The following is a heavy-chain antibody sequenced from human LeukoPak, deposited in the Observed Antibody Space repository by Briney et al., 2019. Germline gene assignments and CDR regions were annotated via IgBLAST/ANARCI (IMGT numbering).Heavy chain of an antibody. D-gene: IGHD3-3*01. CDR3: AKAELGVDTFFDY. CDR1: GFTFSNFP. Sequence: GGSLRLSCAASGFTFSNFPMSWVRQAPGKGLEWVSGISVSGGSTDYADSVKGRFTISRDDSKNTLYLQMNSLRAEDTAVYYCAKAELGVDTFFDYWGQGTLVTVSS. J-gene: IGHJ4*02. CDR2: ISVSGGST. V-gene: IGHV3-23*01.